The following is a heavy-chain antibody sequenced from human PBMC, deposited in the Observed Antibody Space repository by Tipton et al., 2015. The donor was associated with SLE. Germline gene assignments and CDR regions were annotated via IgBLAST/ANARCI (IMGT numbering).Heavy chain of an antibody. CDR3: ARGRLVYPFDF. CDR1: GGSFSGYY. J-gene: IGHJ4*02. Sequence: TLSLTCAVYGGSFSGYYWSWIRQSPGQGLEWIGDMNHSGSANYNPSLKSRITISVDTSKNQFSLKMSSVTAADTAVYYCARGRLVYPFDFWGQGTLVTVSS. V-gene: IGHV4-34*01. CDR2: MNHSGSA. D-gene: IGHD3-16*02.